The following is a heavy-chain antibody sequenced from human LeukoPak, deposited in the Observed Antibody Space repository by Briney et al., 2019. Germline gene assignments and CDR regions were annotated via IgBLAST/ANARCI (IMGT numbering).Heavy chain of an antibody. Sequence: SETLSLTCAVYGGSFSGYYWSWIRQPPGKGLEWIGEINHSGSTNYNPSLKSRVTISVDKSKNQFSLKLSSVTAADTAVYYCARLRRITIFGVVEPHFDYWGQGTLVTVSS. CDR1: GGSFSGYY. V-gene: IGHV4-34*01. J-gene: IGHJ4*02. D-gene: IGHD3-3*01. CDR2: INHSGST. CDR3: ARLRRITIFGVVEPHFDY.